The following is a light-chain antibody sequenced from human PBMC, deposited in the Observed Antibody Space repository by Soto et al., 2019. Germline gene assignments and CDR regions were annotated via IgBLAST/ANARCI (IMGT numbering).Light chain of an antibody. CDR2: EVT. Sequence: QSALTQPASVSGSPGQSITISCTGTSSDVGSYNLVSWYQQHPGKAPKLMIYEVTERPSGVSDRISGSKSGNTASLTISGLQAEDEADYYCCSYAGRTTLVFGGGTTLTVL. CDR3: CSYAGRTTLV. J-gene: IGLJ2*01. V-gene: IGLV2-23*02. CDR1: SSDVGSYNL.